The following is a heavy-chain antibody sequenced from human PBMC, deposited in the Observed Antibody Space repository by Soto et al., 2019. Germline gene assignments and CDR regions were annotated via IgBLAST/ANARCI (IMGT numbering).Heavy chain of an antibody. Sequence: ASVKVSCKASGYTFTSYGISWVRQAPGQGLEWMGWISAYNGNTNYAQKLQGRVTMTTDTSTSTAYMELRSLRSDDTAVYYCARENDGIWGSYRYTLRLDYWGQGTLVTVSS. J-gene: IGHJ4*02. CDR1: GYTFTSYG. D-gene: IGHD3-16*02. CDR3: ARENDGIWGSYRYTLRLDY. CDR2: ISAYNGNT. V-gene: IGHV1-18*01.